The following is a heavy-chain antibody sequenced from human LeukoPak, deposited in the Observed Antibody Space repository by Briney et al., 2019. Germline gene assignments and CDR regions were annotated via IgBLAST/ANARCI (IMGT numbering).Heavy chain of an antibody. D-gene: IGHD3-22*01. Sequence: SETLSLTCTVSGGSITSGAYYWGWIRQPPGKGLEWIGSINYSGSTYSNPSLKSRVTISVDTSKNQFSLKLISVTAADTAVYYCARNRRYYDSSGYQNYFAYWGQGTLVIVSS. CDR3: ARNRRYYDSSGYQNYFAY. CDR1: GGSITSGAYY. V-gene: IGHV4-39*01. CDR2: INYSGST. J-gene: IGHJ4*02.